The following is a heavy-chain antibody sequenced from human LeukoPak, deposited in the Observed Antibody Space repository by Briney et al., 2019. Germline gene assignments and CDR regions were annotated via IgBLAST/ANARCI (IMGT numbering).Heavy chain of an antibody. CDR1: GVYFSSSGCY. D-gene: IGHD3-16*01. J-gene: IGHJ4*02. CDR2: IFYTGNT. V-gene: IGHV4-39*01. Sequence: SETLSLTCSVSGVYFSSSGCYWGWIRQPPGKGLEWIGSIFYTGNTYYNPSLKSRITISADTSKNQFSLELRFVTAADTAVYYCARLGAALGGEGGGGRDGGAQGTLVTVSS. CDR3: ARLGAALGGEGGGGRDG.